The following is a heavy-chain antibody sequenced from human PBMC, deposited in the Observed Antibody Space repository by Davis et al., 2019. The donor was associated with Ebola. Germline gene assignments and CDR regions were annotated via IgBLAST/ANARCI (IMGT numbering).Heavy chain of an antibody. CDR2: IYYSGST. Sequence: SETLSLTCTVSGGSISSYYWSWIRQPPGKGLEWIGYIYYSGSTNYNPSLKSRVTISVDKSKNQFSLKLSSVTAADTAVYYCARDEGPAAMRDNWFDPWGQGTLVTVSS. CDR1: GGSISSYY. J-gene: IGHJ5*02. V-gene: IGHV4-59*12. D-gene: IGHD2-2*01. CDR3: ARDEGPAAMRDNWFDP.